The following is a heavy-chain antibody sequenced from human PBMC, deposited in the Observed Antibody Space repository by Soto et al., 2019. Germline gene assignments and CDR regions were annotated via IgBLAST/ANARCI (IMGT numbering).Heavy chain of an antibody. CDR1: GFTFNTFG. Sequence: GGSLRLSCTASGFTFNTFGMSWVRQAPGKGLEWVSTISGSGGGTYYADSVKGRFTISRDNPKNTLYLQMNSLRAEDTAVYYCAKDLSYYFDYWGQGTLVTGSS. CDR2: ISGSGGGT. CDR3: AKDLSYYFDY. J-gene: IGHJ4*01. V-gene: IGHV3-23*01. D-gene: IGHD3-10*01.